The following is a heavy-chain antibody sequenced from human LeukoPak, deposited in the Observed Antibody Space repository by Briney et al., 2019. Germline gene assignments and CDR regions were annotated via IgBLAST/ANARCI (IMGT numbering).Heavy chain of an antibody. CDR3: ARGYCSSTSCYGGDFYYYYMDV. J-gene: IGHJ6*03. CDR1: GGSISSFY. D-gene: IGHD2-2*01. Sequence: PSETLSLTCTVSGGSISSFYWTWIRQPAGKGLEWIGLIYTSGSTNYNPSLKSRVTMSVDTSNNQSSLKLSSVTAADTAVYYCARGYCSSTSCYGGDFYYYYMDVWGTGTTVTVSS. CDR2: IYTSGST. V-gene: IGHV4-4*07.